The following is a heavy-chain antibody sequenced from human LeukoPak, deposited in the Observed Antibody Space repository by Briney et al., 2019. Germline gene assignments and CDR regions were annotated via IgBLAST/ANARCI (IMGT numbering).Heavy chain of an antibody. CDR3: AREVNYGDYVHGYDAFDI. V-gene: IGHV3-11*01. CDR1: GFTFSDYY. D-gene: IGHD4-17*01. J-gene: IGHJ3*02. CDR2: ISSSGSTI. Sequence: GGSLRLSCAASGFTFSDYYMSWIRQALGKGLEWVSYISSSGSTIYYADSVKGRFTISRDNAKNSLYLQMNSLRAEDTAVYYCAREVNYGDYVHGYDAFDIWGQGTMVTVSS.